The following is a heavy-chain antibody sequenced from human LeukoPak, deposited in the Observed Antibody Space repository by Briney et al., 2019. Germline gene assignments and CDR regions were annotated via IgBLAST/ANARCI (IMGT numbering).Heavy chain of an antibody. CDR2: ISGSGSNT. V-gene: IGHV3-23*01. CDR3: ARRGYSSWYHQGFDY. J-gene: IGHJ4*02. D-gene: IGHD6-13*01. CDR1: GFTLSTYA. Sequence: GGSLRLSCAASGFTLSTYAMSWVRQALGKGLEWVSTISGSGSNTFYADSVKGRFTISRDNSKNTLYLQMNSLRAEDTAVYYCARRGYSSWYHQGFDYWGQGTLVTVSS.